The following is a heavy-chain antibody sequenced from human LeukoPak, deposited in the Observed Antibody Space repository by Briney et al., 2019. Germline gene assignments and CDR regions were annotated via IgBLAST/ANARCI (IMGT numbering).Heavy chain of an antibody. Sequence: GGSLRLSCAASGFTFSTYAMHWVRQAPGKGLEWVAVISDDGSNKYYTDSVKGRFTISRDNSNNTLYLQMSSLRIEDTAVFYCARGRAGPDYWGQGTLVTVSS. CDR1: GFTFSTYA. CDR3: ARGRAGPDY. J-gene: IGHJ4*02. CDR2: ISDDGSNK. D-gene: IGHD6-13*01. V-gene: IGHV3-30-3*01.